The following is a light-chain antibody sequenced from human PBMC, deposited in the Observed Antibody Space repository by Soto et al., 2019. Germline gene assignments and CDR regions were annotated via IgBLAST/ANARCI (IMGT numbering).Light chain of an antibody. CDR1: QSVSSN. V-gene: IGKV3-15*01. CDR3: QQYYNWTHT. J-gene: IGKJ4*01. Sequence: EIVMTQSPATLSVSPGERATLSCRASQSVSSNLAWYQQNPGQVPRLLIYNASTRATAIPARFSGSGSGTDLTLSISGLQAEDFAVYHCQQYYNWTHTFGGGTKGVIK. CDR2: NAS.